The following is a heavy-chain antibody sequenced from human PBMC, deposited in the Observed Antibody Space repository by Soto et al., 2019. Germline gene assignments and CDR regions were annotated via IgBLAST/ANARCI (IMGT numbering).Heavy chain of an antibody. V-gene: IGHV1-69*08. D-gene: IGHD2-15*01. CDR3: ARDRIVVVVAATDWYFDL. CDR1: GGTFSSYT. Sequence: QVQLVQSGAEVKKPGSSVKVSCNASGGTFSSYTISWVRQAPGQGLEWMGRIIPILGIANYAQKFQGRVTITADKSTSTAYMELSSLRSEDTAVYYCARDRIVVVVAATDWYFDLWGRGTLVTVSS. CDR2: IIPILGIA. J-gene: IGHJ2*01.